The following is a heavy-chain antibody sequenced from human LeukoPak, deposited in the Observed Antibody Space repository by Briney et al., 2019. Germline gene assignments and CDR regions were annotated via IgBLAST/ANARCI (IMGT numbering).Heavy chain of an antibody. D-gene: IGHD5-24*01. CDR2: TAAGGGGI. Sequence: QPGGSLRLSCAASGFTFSSYAMTWVRQAPGKGLEWVSVTAAGGGGIQYAESVKGRFIISRDNSKKTLYLQMNNLRDEDTAMYYCARYVPPTTMATRFFDRWGQGTLVTVSS. V-gene: IGHV3-23*01. CDR1: GFTFSSYA. J-gene: IGHJ4*02. CDR3: ARYVPPTTMATRFFDR.